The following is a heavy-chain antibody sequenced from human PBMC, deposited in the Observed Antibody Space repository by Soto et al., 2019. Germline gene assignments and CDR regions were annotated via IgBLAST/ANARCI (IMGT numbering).Heavy chain of an antibody. CDR3: AGLGSSGYVRA. CDR1: GFTFNGYW. Sequence: VHLVESGGGLVQPGGSLRLSCVAAGFTFNGYWMHWVRQAPGEGLVWVSRINTDGSSTNYADSVKGRFTISRDNAKNTLLLQMNSLRAEDTAVYYCAGLGSSGYVRAWGQGTLVTVSS. J-gene: IGHJ5*02. V-gene: IGHV3-74*01. D-gene: IGHD5-12*01. CDR2: INTDGSST.